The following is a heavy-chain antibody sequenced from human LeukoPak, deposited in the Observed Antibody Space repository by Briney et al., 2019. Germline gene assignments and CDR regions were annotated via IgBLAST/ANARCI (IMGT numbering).Heavy chain of an antibody. CDR3: AREGYTSGWRFDY. Sequence: GESLKISCKGSGYSFTSYWIGWVRQAPGQRLEWMGWINLGNDNRKYSQDFKGRVTITRDTSASTVYMELSGLRSEDMAVYYCAREGYTSGWRFDYWGQGTLLTVSS. D-gene: IGHD6-19*01. J-gene: IGHJ4*02. CDR1: GYSFTSYW. CDR2: INLGNDNR. V-gene: IGHV1-3*03.